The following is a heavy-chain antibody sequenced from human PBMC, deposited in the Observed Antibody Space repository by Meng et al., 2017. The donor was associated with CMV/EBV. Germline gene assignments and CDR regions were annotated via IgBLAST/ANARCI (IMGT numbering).Heavy chain of an antibody. CDR2: INHSGST. CDR3: ARGGNWFDP. J-gene: IGHJ5*02. CDR1: GGSFSGYY. V-gene: IGHV4-34*01. Sequence: VQVRQWGAGRLKPPEALSLTCAVYGGSFSGYYWSWIRQPPGKGLEWIGEINHSGSTNYNPSLKSRVTISVDTSKNQFSLKLSSVTAADTAGYYCARGGNWFDPWGQGTLVTVSS.